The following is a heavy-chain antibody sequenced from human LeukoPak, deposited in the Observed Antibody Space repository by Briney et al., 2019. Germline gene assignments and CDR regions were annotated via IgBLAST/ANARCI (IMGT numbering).Heavy chain of an antibody. Sequence: GGSLRLSCAASGFTFRSYSMNWVRQAPGKGLEWVSSLTSSSSYIYYADSVKGRFTISRDNAKNSLYLQMNSLRAEDTAVYYCTRGPTVTTDGPIDYWGQGTLVTVSS. D-gene: IGHD4-11*01. CDR3: TRGPTVTTDGPIDY. CDR1: GFTFRSYS. J-gene: IGHJ4*02. CDR2: LTSSSSYI. V-gene: IGHV3-21*01.